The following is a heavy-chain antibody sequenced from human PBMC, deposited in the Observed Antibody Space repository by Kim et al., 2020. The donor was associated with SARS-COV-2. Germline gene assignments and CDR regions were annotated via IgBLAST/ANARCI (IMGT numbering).Heavy chain of an antibody. V-gene: IGHV4-39*07. CDR1: GGSISSSSYY. CDR3: ARDGIQLWLRQVYYYGMDV. D-gene: IGHD5-18*01. J-gene: IGHJ6*02. Sequence: SETLSLTCTVSGGSISSSSYYWGWIRQPPGKGLEWIGSIYYSGSTYYNPSLKSRVTISVDTSKNQFSLKLSSVTAADTAVYYCARDGIQLWLRQVYYYGMDVWGQGTTVTVSS. CDR2: IYYSGST.